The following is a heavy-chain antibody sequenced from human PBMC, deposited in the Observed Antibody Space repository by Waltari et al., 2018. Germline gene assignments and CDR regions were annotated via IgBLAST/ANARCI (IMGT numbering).Heavy chain of an antibody. J-gene: IGHJ4*02. CDR3: ARAAAGREYYFDY. V-gene: IGHV4-4*02. D-gene: IGHD6-13*01. Sequence: QVQLQESGPGLVKPSGTLSLTCAVSGGSISSSNWWSWVRQPPGKGLVCMGKCNHSGSTNYDPSLKSRVTISVAKSKNQISLRLGSVAAADTAVYYCARAAAGREYYFDYWGQGTLVTVSS. CDR1: GGSISSSNW. CDR2: CNHSGST.